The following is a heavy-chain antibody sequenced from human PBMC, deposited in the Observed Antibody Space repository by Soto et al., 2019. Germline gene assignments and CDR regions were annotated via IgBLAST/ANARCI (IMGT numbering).Heavy chain of an antibody. CDR2: IYYSGST. CDR3: ARVGLNPGVFDI. Sequence: SETLSLTCTVSGGSISSGDYYRSWTRQPPGNGLEWIGYIYYSGSTYYNPSLKSRVTISVETSKNQFSLKLSSVTAADTAVYYCARVGLNPGVFDIWGQGTLVTV. D-gene: IGHD3-16*01. CDR1: GGSISSGDYY. J-gene: IGHJ3*02. V-gene: IGHV4-30-4*01.